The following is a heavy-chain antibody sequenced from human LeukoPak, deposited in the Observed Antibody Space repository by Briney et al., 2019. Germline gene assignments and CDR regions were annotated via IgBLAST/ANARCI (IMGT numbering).Heavy chain of an antibody. J-gene: IGHJ4*02. Sequence: ASVKVSCKASGGTFSSYAISWVRQATGQGLEWMGWMNPNSGNTGYAQKFQGRVTMTRNTSISTAYMELSSLRSEDTAVYYCARVHYGYSGYDNFDYWGQGTLVTVSS. CDR2: MNPNSGNT. D-gene: IGHD5-12*01. V-gene: IGHV1-8*02. CDR3: ARVHYGYSGYDNFDY. CDR1: GGTFSSYA.